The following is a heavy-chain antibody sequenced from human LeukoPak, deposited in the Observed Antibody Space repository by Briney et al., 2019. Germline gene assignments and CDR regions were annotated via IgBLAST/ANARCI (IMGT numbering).Heavy chain of an antibody. CDR1: GGSFSGYY. CDR3: ARGLEWELLNY. V-gene: IGHV4-34*01. Sequence: SETLSLTCAVYGGSFSGYYWSWIRQPPGKGLEWIGEINHSGSTNYNPSLKSRVTIPVDTSKNQFSLKLSSVTAADTAVYYCARGLEWELLNYWGQGTLVTVSS. J-gene: IGHJ4*02. CDR2: INHSGST. D-gene: IGHD1-26*01.